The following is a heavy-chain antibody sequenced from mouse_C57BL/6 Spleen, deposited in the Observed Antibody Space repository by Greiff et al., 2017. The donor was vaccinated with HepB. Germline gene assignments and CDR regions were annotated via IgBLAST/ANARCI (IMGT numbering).Heavy chain of an antibody. CDR3: ARDYYGSSFFAY. J-gene: IGHJ3*01. D-gene: IGHD1-1*01. Sequence: EVKVEESGAGLVKPGGSLKLSCAASGFTFSSYAMSWVRQTPEKRLEWVATISDGGSYTYYPDNVKGRFTISRDNAKNNLYLQMSHLKSEDTAMYYCARDYYGSSFFAYWGQGTLVTVSA. CDR2: ISDGGSYT. V-gene: IGHV5-4*01. CDR1: GFTFSSYA.